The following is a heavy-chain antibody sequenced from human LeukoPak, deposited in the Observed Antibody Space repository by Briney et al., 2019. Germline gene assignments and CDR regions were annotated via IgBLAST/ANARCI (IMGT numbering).Heavy chain of an antibody. Sequence: GGSLRLSCAVSGFTVNYAWMSWVRQAPGKGLEWVGRIKSKTDGGTTDYAAPVKGRFTISRDDSKNMLYLEMNSLKTEDTAVYYCTSYNTRDAFHIWGQGTMVTVSS. CDR1: GFTVNYAW. D-gene: IGHD1-14*01. V-gene: IGHV3-15*01. CDR2: IKSKTDGGTT. CDR3: TSYNTRDAFHI. J-gene: IGHJ3*02.